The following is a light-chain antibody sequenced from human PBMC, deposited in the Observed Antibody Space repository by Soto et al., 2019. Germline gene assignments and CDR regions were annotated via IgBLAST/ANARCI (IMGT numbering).Light chain of an antibody. V-gene: IGLV2-14*03. CDR3: SSYTTSSTYV. J-gene: IGLJ1*01. CDR1: SSDVGAYNY. Sequence: QSVLTQPASVSGSPGQSITISCTGTSSDVGAYNYVSWHQQHPGKAPKLMIYDVTNRPSGVSNRFSGSKSGYTASLTISGLQAEDEADYYCSSYTTSSTYVFGTGTKVTVL. CDR2: DVT.